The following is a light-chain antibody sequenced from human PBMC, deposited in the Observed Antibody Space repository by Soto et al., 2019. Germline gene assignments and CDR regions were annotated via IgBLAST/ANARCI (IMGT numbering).Light chain of an antibody. CDR3: AAWDDSRYGVV. J-gene: IGLJ2*01. CDR1: SSNIGSNH. Sequence: QSVLTQSPSASGTPGQRVIIACSGSSSNIGSNHVNWYRHLPGAAPKLLIFRSDQRPSGVPDRFSDSKSGTTASLAISGLQSGDEADYYCAAWDDSRYGVVFGGGTKLTVL. V-gene: IGLV1-44*01. CDR2: RSD.